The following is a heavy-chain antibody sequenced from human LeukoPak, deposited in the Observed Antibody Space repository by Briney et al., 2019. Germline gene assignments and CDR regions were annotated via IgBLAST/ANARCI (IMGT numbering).Heavy chain of an antibody. Sequence: GGSLRLSCAASGFTFSSYAMHWVRRAPGKGLEWVAVISYDGSNKYYADSVKGRFTISRDNSKNTLYLQMNSLRAEDTAVYYCARLAYCGGDCYPGSRDFDYWGQGTLVTVSS. CDR1: GFTFSSYA. D-gene: IGHD2-21*02. J-gene: IGHJ4*02. V-gene: IGHV3-30-3*01. CDR3: ARLAYCGGDCYPGSRDFDY. CDR2: ISYDGSNK.